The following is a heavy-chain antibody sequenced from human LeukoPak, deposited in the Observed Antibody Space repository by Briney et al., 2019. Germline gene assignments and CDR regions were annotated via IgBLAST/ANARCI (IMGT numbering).Heavy chain of an antibody. CDR1: GFTVSSNF. V-gene: IGHV3-53*01. CDR2: IYSGGST. D-gene: IGHD3-10*01. J-gene: IGHJ4*02. Sequence: SGGSLRLSCAASGFTVSSNFMSWVRQAPGKGLEWVSIIYSGGSTYYADSVKGRFTISRDNSKNTLYLQMNSLRAEDTAVYYCARHYYASGSYSYWGQGTLVTVSS. CDR3: ARHYYASGSYSY.